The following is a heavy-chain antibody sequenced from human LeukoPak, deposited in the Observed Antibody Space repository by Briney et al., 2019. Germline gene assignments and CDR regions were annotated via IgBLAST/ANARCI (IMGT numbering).Heavy chain of an antibody. D-gene: IGHD4-23*01. CDR3: ARPPLYGGSYFDY. CDR2: INPSGGST. Sequence: ASVNVSCTASGYTFTSYYMHWVRQAPGQGLEWMGIINPSGGSTSYAQKFQGRDTMTRGTSTSTVYMELSSLRSEDTAVYYCARPPLYGGSYFDYWGQGTLVTVSS. V-gene: IGHV1-46*01. J-gene: IGHJ4*02. CDR1: GYTFTSYY.